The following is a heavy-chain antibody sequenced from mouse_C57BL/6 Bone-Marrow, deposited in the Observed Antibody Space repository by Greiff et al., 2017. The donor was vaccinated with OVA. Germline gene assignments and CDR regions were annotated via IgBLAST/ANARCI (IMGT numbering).Heavy chain of an antibody. Sequence: VQLQQSGAELVRPGASVKLSCTASGFNIKDDYMHWVKQRPEQGLEWIGWIDPENGDTEYASKFQGKATITADTSSNTAYLQLSSLTSEDTAVYYCTSYYYGPSWFAYWGQGTLVTVSA. J-gene: IGHJ3*01. V-gene: IGHV14-4*01. CDR3: TSYYYGPSWFAY. D-gene: IGHD1-1*01. CDR1: GFNIKDDY. CDR2: IDPENGDT.